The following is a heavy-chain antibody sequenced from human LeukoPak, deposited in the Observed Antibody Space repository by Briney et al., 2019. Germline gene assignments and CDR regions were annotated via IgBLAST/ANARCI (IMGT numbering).Heavy chain of an antibody. CDR1: GFTFSSYG. CDR2: ISYDGSNK. D-gene: IGHD3-10*01. Sequence: PGGSLRLSCAASGFTFSSYGMHWVRQAPGKGLEWVAVISYDGSNKYYADSVKGRFTISRDNSKNTLYLQMNSLRAEDTAVYYCAKVLERYGSGSTVPDYWGQGTLVTVSS. V-gene: IGHV3-30*18. CDR3: AKVLERYGSGSTVPDY. J-gene: IGHJ4*02.